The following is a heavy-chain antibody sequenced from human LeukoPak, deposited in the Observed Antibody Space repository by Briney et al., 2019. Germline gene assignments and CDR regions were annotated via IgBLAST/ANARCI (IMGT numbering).Heavy chain of an antibody. Sequence: SETLSLTCTVSGGSISSSYYYWGWIRQPPGKGLEWIGYISYSGTTYYNPSLKSRVAISVDTSKNLFSLKLSSVTAADTAVYYCANYGSGSYRFDPWGQGTLVTVSS. V-gene: IGHV4-31*03. D-gene: IGHD3-10*01. CDR1: GGSISSSYYY. CDR3: ANYGSGSYRFDP. J-gene: IGHJ5*02. CDR2: ISYSGTT.